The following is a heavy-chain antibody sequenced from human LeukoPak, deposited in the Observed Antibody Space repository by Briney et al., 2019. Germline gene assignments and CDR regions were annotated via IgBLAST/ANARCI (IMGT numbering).Heavy chain of an antibody. V-gene: IGHV4-39*07. Sequence: KPSETLSLTCTVSGGSISSSSYYWGWIRQLPGKGLEWIGSIYYSGSTYYNPSLKSRVTISVDTSKNQFSLKLSSVTAADTAVYYCARVCIAAAGMGGGDNWFDPWGQGTLVTVSS. D-gene: IGHD6-13*01. CDR1: GGSISSSSYY. CDR3: ARVCIAAAGMGGGDNWFDP. J-gene: IGHJ5*02. CDR2: IYYSGST.